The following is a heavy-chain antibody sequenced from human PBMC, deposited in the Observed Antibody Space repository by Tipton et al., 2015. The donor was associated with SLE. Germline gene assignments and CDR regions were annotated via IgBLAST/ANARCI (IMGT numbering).Heavy chain of an antibody. Sequence: TLSLTCAVYGGSFSGYYWSWIRQPPGKGLEWIGEINHSGSTYYNPSLKSRVTISVDTSKNQFSLKLSSVTAADTAVYYCAREAQWLDRAFDIWGQGTMVTVSS. D-gene: IGHD6-19*01. J-gene: IGHJ3*02. V-gene: IGHV4-34*01. CDR3: AREAQWLDRAFDI. CDR2: INHSGST. CDR1: GGSFSGYY.